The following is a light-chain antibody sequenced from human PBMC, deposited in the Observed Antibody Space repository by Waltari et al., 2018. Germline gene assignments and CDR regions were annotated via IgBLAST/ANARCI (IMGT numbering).Light chain of an antibody. V-gene: IGKV3-15*01. CDR2: GAA. Sequence: EIVMTQSPATLSVSPGERATLSCRASQTISSHLAWYQQKPGQAPRLLIYGAASRATGIPARFSGRGSGTDFTLTISGLQSEDLAVYYCQQYNNWPPITFGHGTRLEIE. CDR3: QQYNNWPPIT. J-gene: IGKJ5*01. CDR1: QTISSH.